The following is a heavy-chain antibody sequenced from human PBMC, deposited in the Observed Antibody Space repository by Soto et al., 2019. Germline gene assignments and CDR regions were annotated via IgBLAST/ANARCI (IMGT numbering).Heavy chain of an antibody. CDR2: ISNTGAGA. CDR1: GFTFSNHV. J-gene: IGHJ4*02. CDR3: VNCGTSCKPGGGY. D-gene: IGHD2-2*01. V-gene: IGHV3-23*01. Sequence: GGSLRLSCAAPGFTFSNHVMSWVRQAPGKGLEWVSVISNTGAGAYYADSVEGRFTISRDNLKNTLYLQMNSLRDEDTALYYCVNCGTSCKPGGGYWGQGTLVTVSS.